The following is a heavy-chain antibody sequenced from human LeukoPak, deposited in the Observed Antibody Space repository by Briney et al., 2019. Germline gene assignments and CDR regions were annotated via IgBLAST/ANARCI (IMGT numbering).Heavy chain of an antibody. CDR1: GDSISISSNH. Sequence: MTSETLSLTCTVSGDSISISSNHWSWIRQPAGKGLEWIGRIKIGGNTHYNPSLKSRVTMSMDTSKNQFSLRLTSVTAADTAVYYCARDRRSFGEEYFDLWGQGTLVTVSS. CDR3: ARDRRSFGEEYFDL. V-gene: IGHV4-61*02. J-gene: IGHJ4*02. D-gene: IGHD3-3*02. CDR2: IKIGGNT.